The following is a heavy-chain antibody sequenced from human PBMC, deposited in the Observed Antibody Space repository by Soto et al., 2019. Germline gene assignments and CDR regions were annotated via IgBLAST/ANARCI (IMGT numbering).Heavy chain of an antibody. J-gene: IGHJ4*02. D-gene: IGHD4-4*01. Sequence: GGSLRLSCAASGFTFSTYVMAWVRQAPGRGLERVSGISASGSNGFYTDSVKGRLIISRDNSKNTLYLQMNSLRVYDTALYFCAKGDSDYYFDSLGQGTLVTVSS. V-gene: IGHV3-23*01. CDR3: AKGDSDYYFDS. CDR2: ISASGSNG. CDR1: GFTFSTYV.